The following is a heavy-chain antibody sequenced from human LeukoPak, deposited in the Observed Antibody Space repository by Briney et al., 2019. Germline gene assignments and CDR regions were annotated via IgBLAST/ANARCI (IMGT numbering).Heavy chain of an antibody. CDR2: IDPSGGST. CDR1: GYTFTSYY. Sequence: ASVKVSCKASGYTFTSYYMHWVRQAPGQGLEWMGIIDPSGGSTSYAQKFQGRVTMTRDTSTSTVYMELSSPRSEDTAVYYCASSWGAVAVPYYYYGMDVWGQGTTVTVSS. CDR3: ASSWGAVAVPYYYYGMDV. J-gene: IGHJ6*02. V-gene: IGHV1-46*01. D-gene: IGHD6-19*01.